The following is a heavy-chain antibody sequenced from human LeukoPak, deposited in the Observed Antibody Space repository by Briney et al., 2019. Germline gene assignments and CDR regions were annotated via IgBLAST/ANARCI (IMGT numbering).Heavy chain of an antibody. V-gene: IGHV4-59*01. CDR2: IYYSGST. CDR3: TGARGEVVPLFDP. CDR1: GGSISSYY. Sequence: SETLSLTCTVSGGSISSYYWSWIRQPPGKGLEWIGYIYYSGSTNYNPSLKSRVTISVDTSKNQFSLKLSSVTAADTAVYYCTGARGEVVPLFDPWGQGTLVTVSS. D-gene: IGHD3-10*01. J-gene: IGHJ5*02.